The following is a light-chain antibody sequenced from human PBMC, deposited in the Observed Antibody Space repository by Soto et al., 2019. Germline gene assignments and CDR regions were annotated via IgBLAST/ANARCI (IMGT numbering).Light chain of an antibody. Sequence: TQSPGTVSVSPGERATLSCRAAQGVTTNFAWYQQKPGQAPRLLIYDASNRATGIPARFSGSGSGTDFTLTISSLEPEDFAVYYCQQCSNWPQTFGQGTKVDIK. CDR1: QGVTTN. CDR2: DAS. CDR3: QQCSNWPQT. V-gene: IGKV3-11*01. J-gene: IGKJ1*01.